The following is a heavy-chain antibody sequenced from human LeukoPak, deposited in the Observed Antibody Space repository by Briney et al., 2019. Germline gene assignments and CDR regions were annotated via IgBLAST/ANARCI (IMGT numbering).Heavy chain of an antibody. D-gene: IGHD1-26*01. Sequence: SETLSLTCTVSGGSISSYYRSWIRQPPGKGLEWTGYIYYSGSTNYNPSLKSRVTISVDTSKNQFSLKLSSVTAADTAVYYCARDRGHSGSLDFDYWGQGTLVTVSS. V-gene: IGHV4-59*01. CDR1: GGSISSYY. CDR3: ARDRGHSGSLDFDY. CDR2: IYYSGST. J-gene: IGHJ4*02.